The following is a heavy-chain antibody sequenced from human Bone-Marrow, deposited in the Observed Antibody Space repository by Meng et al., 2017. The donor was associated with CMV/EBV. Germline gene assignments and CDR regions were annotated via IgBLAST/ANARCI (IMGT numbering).Heavy chain of an antibody. V-gene: IGHV3-21*01. Sequence: GSLKISCAASGFTFSSYSMNWVRQAPGKGLEWVSSISSSSSYIYYADSVKGRFTISRDNAKNSLYLQVDSLSAEDTAVYYCARDPSGVRGSNAAFDIWGQGTLVTVSS. D-gene: IGHD2-8*01. CDR1: GFTFSSYS. CDR2: ISSSSSYI. J-gene: IGHJ3*02. CDR3: ARDPSGVRGSNAAFDI.